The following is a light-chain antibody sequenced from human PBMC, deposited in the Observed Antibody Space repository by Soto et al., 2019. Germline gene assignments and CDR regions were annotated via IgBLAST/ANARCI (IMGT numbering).Light chain of an antibody. CDR1: SSDIGSYNH. CDR2: AVS. V-gene: IGLV2-14*03. J-gene: IGLJ1*01. CDR3: ISYTDRQSYL. Sequence: SALTQPASVSGSPGQATTISCSGTSSDIGSYNHVAWYQQFPGKSPKLMIYAVSDRPSGVSDRFSGSKSGITASLTISGLQTEDEADYYCISYTDRQSYLFGTGTKVTVL.